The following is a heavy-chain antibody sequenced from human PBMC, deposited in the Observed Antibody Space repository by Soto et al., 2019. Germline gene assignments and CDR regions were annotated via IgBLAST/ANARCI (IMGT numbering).Heavy chain of an antibody. CDR2: IWYVGSNK. CDR3: ARSYSSSWSTDWYFDL. D-gene: IGHD6-13*01. CDR1: GFTFSSYG. Sequence: QVQLVESGGGVVQPGRSLRLSCAASGFTFSSYGMHWVRQAPGKGLEWVAVIWYVGSNKYYADSVKGRFTISRDNSKNTLYLQMNSLRAEDTAVYYCARSYSSSWSTDWYFDLWGRGTLVTVSS. V-gene: IGHV3-33*01. J-gene: IGHJ2*01.